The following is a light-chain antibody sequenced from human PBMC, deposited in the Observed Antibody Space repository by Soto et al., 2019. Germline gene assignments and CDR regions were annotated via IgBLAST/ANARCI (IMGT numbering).Light chain of an antibody. J-gene: IGKJ4*01. CDR1: QSVSSN. CDR3: QQYHDWPLK. V-gene: IGKV3D-15*01. Sequence: VMTQSPATLSVTQGERATLSCRASQSVSSNFAWYQQRPAQDPRLLIYDVYTRATGVPTRFSGSGSGTENTLTISSLQTEDSAVYYSQQYHDWPLKFGGRSKVDI. CDR2: DVY.